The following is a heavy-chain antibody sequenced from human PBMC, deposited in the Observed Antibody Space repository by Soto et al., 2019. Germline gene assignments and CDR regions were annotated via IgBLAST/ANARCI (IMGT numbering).Heavy chain of an antibody. Sequence: QVQLVQSGAEVKKPGASVKVSCKASGYTFTSYYMHWVRQAPGQGLEWMGIINPSGGSTGYAQKFQGIFTMTRDASASTGDMELSSLRSEDTAVYYCARAPFSTDSSGYYYDYWGQGTLVTVSS. CDR1: GYTFTSYY. CDR2: INPSGGST. J-gene: IGHJ4*02. CDR3: ARAPFSTDSSGYYYDY. D-gene: IGHD3-22*01. V-gene: IGHV1-46*01.